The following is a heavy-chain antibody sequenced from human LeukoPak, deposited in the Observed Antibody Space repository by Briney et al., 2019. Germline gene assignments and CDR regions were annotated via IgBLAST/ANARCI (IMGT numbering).Heavy chain of an antibody. Sequence: GGSLRLSCAASGFTFSSYWMSWVRQAPGKGLEWVANIKQDGSEKYYVDSVKGRFTISRDNAKNSLYLQMNSLRAEDTAVYCCARDYDFWSGYPPGGLYYFDYWGQGTLVTVSS. J-gene: IGHJ4*02. CDR1: GFTFSSYW. V-gene: IGHV3-7*03. D-gene: IGHD3-3*01. CDR3: ARDYDFWSGYPPGGLYYFDY. CDR2: IKQDGSEK.